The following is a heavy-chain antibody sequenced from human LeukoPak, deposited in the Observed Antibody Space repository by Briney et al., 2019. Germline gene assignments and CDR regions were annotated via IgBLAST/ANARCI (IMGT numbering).Heavy chain of an antibody. J-gene: IGHJ1*01. Sequence: ASVKVSCKASGGTFSSYAISWVRQAPGQGLEWMGIINPSGGSTSYAQKFQGRVTMTRDTSTSTVYMELSSLRSEDTAVYYCARDSTSGSYYEYFQHWGQGTLVTVSS. D-gene: IGHD1-26*01. V-gene: IGHV1-46*01. CDR1: GGTFSSYA. CDR2: INPSGGST. CDR3: ARDSTSGSYYEYFQH.